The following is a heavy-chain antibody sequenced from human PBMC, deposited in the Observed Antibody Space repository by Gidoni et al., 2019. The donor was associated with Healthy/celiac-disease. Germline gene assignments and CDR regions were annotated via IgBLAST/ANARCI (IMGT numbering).Heavy chain of an antibody. CDR3: AIESSRSPFDF. V-gene: IGHV3-48*03. CDR1: GITLSSYG. CDR2: ISSSGSTI. D-gene: IGHD3-10*01. Sequence: EVQLVASGGCLVAPGGSLSLSGAASGITLSSYGMNLVRQATGKGLEFVSYISSSGSTIYYADSVQGRFTISRDNAKNSLYLQMNSLRAEDTAVYDCAIESSRSPFDFWGQGTLVTVSS. J-gene: IGHJ4*02.